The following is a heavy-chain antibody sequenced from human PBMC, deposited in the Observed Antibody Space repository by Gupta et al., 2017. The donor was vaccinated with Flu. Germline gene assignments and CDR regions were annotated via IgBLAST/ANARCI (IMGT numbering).Heavy chain of an antibody. J-gene: IGHJ6*02. CDR3: ARDLKAFVWFEELGFYHYGMDV. CDR1: GFSFSSYG. Sequence: QVQLVESGGGVVQAGRSLRLSCAASGFSFSSYGMHWVRQAPGQGLEWVAVILHDGTNKYYVPSVKGRFTISRDNSKNTLYLQMNSLTAEDTARYYCARDLKAFVWFEELGFYHYGMDVWGQGATVTVSS. V-gene: IGHV3-30*03. CDR2: ILHDGTNK. D-gene: IGHD3-10*01.